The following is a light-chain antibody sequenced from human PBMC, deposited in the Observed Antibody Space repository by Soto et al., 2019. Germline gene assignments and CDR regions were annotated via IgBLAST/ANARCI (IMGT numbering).Light chain of an antibody. CDR1: SSDVGGYNY. CDR2: EVS. CDR3: SSYAGSNKSV. J-gene: IGLJ1*01. Sequence: LAQPPSASGSPGQSVTISCTGTSSDVGGYNYVSWYQQHPGKAPKLMIYEVSKRPSGVPDRFSGSKSGNTAPLTVSGLQPEDEADYYCSSYAGSNKSVFGTGTKVTVL. V-gene: IGLV2-8*01.